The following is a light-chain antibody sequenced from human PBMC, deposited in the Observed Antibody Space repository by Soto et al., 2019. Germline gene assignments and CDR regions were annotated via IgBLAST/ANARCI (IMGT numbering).Light chain of an antibody. CDR2: SNN. Sequence: QSVLTQPPSASGSPGQRVTISCSGSSSNIGSNTVNWYQQLPGTAPNLLIYSNNQRPSGVPDRFSCSKSGTTASLAISGRQYEEEADYYCAAWDDSLNVQVFGGGTKVTVL. CDR3: AAWDDSLNVQV. V-gene: IGLV1-44*01. CDR1: SSNIGSNT. J-gene: IGLJ2*01.